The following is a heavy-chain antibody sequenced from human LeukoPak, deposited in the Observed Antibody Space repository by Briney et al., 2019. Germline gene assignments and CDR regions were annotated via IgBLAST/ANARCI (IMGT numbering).Heavy chain of an antibody. CDR2: IYPGDSDT. CDR1: GFTFTNYW. D-gene: IGHD6-6*01. J-gene: IGHJ4*02. CDR3: ARGDASMATGFNY. V-gene: IGHV5-51*01. Sequence: GESLKISCQTSGFTFTNYWIGWGRQMPGKGLEWMGTIYPGDSDTKYSPSFRGQVTISADKSTSTAYLQWGSLKASDTAMYFCARGDASMATGFNYWGQGTLVTVSS.